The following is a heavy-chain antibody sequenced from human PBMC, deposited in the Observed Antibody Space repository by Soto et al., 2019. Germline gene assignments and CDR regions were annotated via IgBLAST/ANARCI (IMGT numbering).Heavy chain of an antibody. D-gene: IGHD1-1*01. CDR1: GFNFDDYA. CDR3: TRAIFRTITTIDY. Sequence: EVQLVESGGGLVQPGRSLRLSCAASGFNFDDYAINWVRQAPGKGLEWVSGISWNGAYIGYADSVKGRFTISSDNAKNSLTVQMNSLRPEDRALYSCTRAIFRTITTIDYWGQGTMVTVS. V-gene: IGHV3-9*01. CDR2: ISWNGAYI. J-gene: IGHJ4*02.